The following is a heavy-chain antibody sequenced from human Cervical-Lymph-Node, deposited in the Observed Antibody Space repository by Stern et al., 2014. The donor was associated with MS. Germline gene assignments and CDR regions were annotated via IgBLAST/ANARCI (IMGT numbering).Heavy chain of an antibody. Sequence: QLQLQESGPGLVKPSETLSLTCTVSGGSISSYYWSWIRQPPGKGLVWIGYIYYSGSTNYNPSLKSRVTISVDTSKNQFSLKLSSVTAADTAVYYCARGYGGNPIDYWGQGTLVTVSS. V-gene: IGHV4-59*01. D-gene: IGHD4-23*01. J-gene: IGHJ4*02. CDR2: IYYSGST. CDR1: GGSISSYY. CDR3: ARGYGGNPIDY.